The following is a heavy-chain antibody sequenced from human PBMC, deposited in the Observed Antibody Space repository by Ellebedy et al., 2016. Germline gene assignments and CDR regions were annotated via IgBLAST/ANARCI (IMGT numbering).Heavy chain of an antibody. V-gene: IGHV4-39*01. CDR2: ICYSVST. Sequence: SETLSLTCTVSGASVSSTDYYWGWIRQTPGKGLEWIGSICYSVSTDYNPSLKSRVTVSVDTSKNQFSLNLRSVTAADTAVYYCARRSTAWFDPWGQGTLVTVSS. J-gene: IGHJ5*02. CDR1: GASVSSTDYY. CDR3: ARRSTAWFDP. D-gene: IGHD4-11*01.